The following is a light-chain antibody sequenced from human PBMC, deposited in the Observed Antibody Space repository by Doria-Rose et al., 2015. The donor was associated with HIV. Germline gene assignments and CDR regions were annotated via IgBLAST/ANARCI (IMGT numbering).Light chain of an antibody. Sequence: PSPTVSPGGPVTLICASSTGAVTSGYYPNWFQQKPGQPPRTLIYSTSYKHSWTPARFSGSLLGGKAALTLSGVQPEDEAEYYCLLYYGGTQGVFGGGTKLTGL. CDR2: STS. CDR3: LLYYGGTQGV. V-gene: IGLV7-43*01. CDR1: TGAVTSGYY. J-gene: IGLJ3*02.